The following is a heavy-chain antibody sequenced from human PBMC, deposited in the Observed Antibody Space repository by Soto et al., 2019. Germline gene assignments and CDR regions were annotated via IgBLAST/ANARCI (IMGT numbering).Heavy chain of an antibody. CDR1: GFSFSNHA. V-gene: IGHV3-23*01. D-gene: IGHD6-25*01. CDR2: ISTAVGAT. CDR3: AKAPTAAARNFDY. Sequence: GGTRRLSCAVGGFSFSNHARSWVRQAPGKGLEWVSAISTAVGATYYADSVKGRFTISRDDSKNTLYLQMDSLRAEDTAVYYCAKAPTAAARNFDYWGQGSLVTVPS. J-gene: IGHJ4*02.